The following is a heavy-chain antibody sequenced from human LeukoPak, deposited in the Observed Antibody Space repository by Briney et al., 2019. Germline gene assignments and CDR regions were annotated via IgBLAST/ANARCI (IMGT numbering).Heavy chain of an antibody. Sequence: GGSLRLSCAASGFTFSSYWMSWVRQAPGKGLEWVANIKQDGSEKYYVDSVKGRFTISRDNAKNSLYLQMNSLRAEDTAVYYCAKDRPGYSGYDGTYFDYWGQGTLVTVSS. J-gene: IGHJ4*02. D-gene: IGHD5-12*01. CDR1: GFTFSSYW. V-gene: IGHV3-7*01. CDR3: AKDRPGYSGYDGTYFDY. CDR2: IKQDGSEK.